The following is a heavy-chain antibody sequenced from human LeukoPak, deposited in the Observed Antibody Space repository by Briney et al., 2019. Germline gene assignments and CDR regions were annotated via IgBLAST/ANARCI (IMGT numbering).Heavy chain of an antibody. D-gene: IGHD2-15*01. CDR3: STGSGVSCYRCRYYYYGMDV. J-gene: IGHJ6*02. V-gene: IGHV3-15*07. CDR1: GLTFSNVW. CDR2: IKSKTDGGTT. Sequence: GGPLRLSCAASGLTFSNVWINWVRQAPGKGLEWVGRIKSKTDGGTTDYAAPVKGRFTISRDDSTNTLYLQMNSLRTGDTAVYYCSTGSGVSCYRCRYYYYGMDVWGQGTTVTVSS.